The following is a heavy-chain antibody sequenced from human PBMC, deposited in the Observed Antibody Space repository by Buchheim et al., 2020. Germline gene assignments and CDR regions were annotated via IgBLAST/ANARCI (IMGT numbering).Heavy chain of an antibody. CDR2: IDTSGIT. D-gene: IGHD6-19*01. Sequence: QVQLQESGPGLVKPSQTLSLTCTVSGGSINNGDYYWTWIRQPAGKGLEWIGRIDTSGITTYNPSLLSRGPISQDPAKNQFPLRLSSVTAADTAVYYCARGAAVAGTPIDWGQGTL. V-gene: IGHV4-61*02. J-gene: IGHJ4*02. CDR1: GGSINNGDYY. CDR3: ARGAAVAGTPID.